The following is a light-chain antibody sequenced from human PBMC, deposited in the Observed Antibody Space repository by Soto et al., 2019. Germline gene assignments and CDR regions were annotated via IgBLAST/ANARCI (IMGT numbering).Light chain of an antibody. CDR1: QSLVHSDGIAY. Sequence: DVVMTQSPLSLPFTLGQPSSISFRSNQSLVHSDGIAYFSWFQQRPGRSPRXVIYKVSNRDYGVPARFSGSGSGTDVALKISRVEAEDVGVYYCMQGTHWPITFGQGTRLEIK. CDR2: KVS. CDR3: MQGTHWPIT. J-gene: IGKJ5*01. V-gene: IGKV2-30*02.